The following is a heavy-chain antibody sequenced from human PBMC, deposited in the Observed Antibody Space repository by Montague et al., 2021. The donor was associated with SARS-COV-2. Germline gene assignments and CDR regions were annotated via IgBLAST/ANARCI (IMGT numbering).Heavy chain of an antibody. V-gene: IGHV6-1*01. CDR2: TYYRSKWYS. CDR3: TSGREGNYNVMDV. J-gene: IGHJ6*02. Sequence: CAISGDSVSSNSATWNWVRQSPSRGLEWLGRTYYRSKWYSDYAVSVRDRVTINPDTSKNQFSLQLNSVTPENTAIYYCTSGREGNYNVMDVWGQGTTVTVSS. D-gene: IGHD1-1*01. CDR1: GDSVSSNSAT.